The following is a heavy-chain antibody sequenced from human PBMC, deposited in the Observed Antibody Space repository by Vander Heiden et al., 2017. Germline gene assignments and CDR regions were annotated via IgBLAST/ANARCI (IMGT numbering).Heavy chain of an antibody. CDR1: GSPLSSYS. CDR3: ARSTVTRPFEY. V-gene: IGHV3-21*01. CDR2: ISSSIRDI. Sequence: EVQLVEYGGGLVMPGGSLRLSCAASGSPLSSYSMNWVGQAPGKGLEWVSSISSSIRDIYYTDSVKGRFTISRDNAKNSLYLQMNSLRAEDTAVYYCARSTVTRPFEYWGQGTLVTVSS. J-gene: IGHJ4*02. D-gene: IGHD4-4*01.